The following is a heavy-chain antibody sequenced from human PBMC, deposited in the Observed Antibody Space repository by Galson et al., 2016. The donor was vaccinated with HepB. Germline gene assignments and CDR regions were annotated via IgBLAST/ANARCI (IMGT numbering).Heavy chain of an antibody. J-gene: IGHJ4*02. CDR1: GFTFRSYA. CDR3: ARGPVVNGDEVDY. D-gene: IGHD2-15*01. Sequence: SLRLSCAASGFTFRSYAMNWVRQAPGKGLEWVSSISSGSSYIYYADSVKGRFTISRDNAKNSLYLQMNSLRAENTAVYYCARGPVVNGDEVDYWGQVTLVTVSS. V-gene: IGHV3-21*01. CDR2: ISSGSSYI.